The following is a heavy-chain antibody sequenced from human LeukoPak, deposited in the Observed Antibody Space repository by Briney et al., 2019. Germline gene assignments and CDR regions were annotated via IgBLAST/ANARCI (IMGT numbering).Heavy chain of an antibody. V-gene: IGHV5-51*01. J-gene: IGHJ4*02. CDR1: GYSFTTYW. Sequence: HGESLKISCKGSGYSFTTYWIGWVRQMPGKGLEWMGIIYPGDSDTRYSPSFQGQVTISADKSVSTAYLQWSSLKASDTAMYYCARRVNSGNYYYFDYWGQGTLVTVSS. CDR3: ARRVNSGNYYYFDY. D-gene: IGHD1-26*01. CDR2: IYPGDSDT.